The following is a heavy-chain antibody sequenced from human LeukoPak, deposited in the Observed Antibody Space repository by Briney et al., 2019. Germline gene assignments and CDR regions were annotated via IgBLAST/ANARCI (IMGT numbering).Heavy chain of an antibody. CDR3: AKEGRSLQTY. J-gene: IGHJ4*02. D-gene: IGHD5-24*01. Sequence: LPGGSLRLSCAASGFMFSSNWMSWVRLAPGKGLEWVANIKEDGTETYYVDSVKGRFTISRDNAKNSLYLQMNSLRVEDTAVYYCAKEGRSLQTYWGQGTLVTVSS. V-gene: IGHV3-7*03. CDR2: IKEDGTET. CDR1: GFMFSSNW.